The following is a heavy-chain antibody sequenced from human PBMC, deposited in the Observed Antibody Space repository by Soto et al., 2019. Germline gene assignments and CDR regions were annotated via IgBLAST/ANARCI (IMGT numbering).Heavy chain of an antibody. J-gene: IGHJ4*02. CDR1: GFTFSGSA. Sequence: EVQLVESGGGLVQPGGSLKLSCEASGFTFSGSAMHWVRQASGKGLEWVGRIRSKANSYATAYAASVKGRFSISRDESKNTAYLQMNSLKTEDTAVYYCTSHSPDDMIREWGQGTQVTVSS. CDR2: IRSKANSYAT. CDR3: TSHSPDDMIRE. D-gene: IGHD3-22*01. V-gene: IGHV3-73*02.